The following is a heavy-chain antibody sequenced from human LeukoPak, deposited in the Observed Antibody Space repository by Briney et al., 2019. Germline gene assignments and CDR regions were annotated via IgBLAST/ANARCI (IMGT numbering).Heavy chain of an antibody. CDR1: GFTFSDYY. V-gene: IGHV3-11*03. J-gene: IGHJ6*02. Sequence: GGSLRLSCAASGFTFSDYYMSWIRQTPGKGLEWVSYISSSSSYTNYADSVKGRFTISRDNAKNSLYLQMNSLRAEGTAVYYCEVTTNGMDVWGQGTTVTVSS. CDR3: EVTTNGMDV. CDR2: ISSSSSYT. D-gene: IGHD4-17*01.